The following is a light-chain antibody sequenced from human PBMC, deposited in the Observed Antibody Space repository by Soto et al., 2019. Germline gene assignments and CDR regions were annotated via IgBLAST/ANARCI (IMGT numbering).Light chain of an antibody. CDR3: VPPSPWLS. J-gene: IGKJ4*01. V-gene: IGKV3-11*01. CDR1: QSVSSY. Sequence: VVSLSPATVSLSKGERASLSCRASQSVSSYLLWYQQKPGQAPRLLIYDASNRATGIPARFSGSGSGTDSTLTISSLEPEDIAVYYCVPPSPWLSSGGGTKVDI. CDR2: DAS.